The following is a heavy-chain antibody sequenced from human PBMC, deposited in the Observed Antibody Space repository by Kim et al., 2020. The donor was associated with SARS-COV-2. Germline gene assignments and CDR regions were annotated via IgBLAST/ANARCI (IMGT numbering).Heavy chain of an antibody. Sequence: GGSLRLSCAASGFTFSSYGMHWVRQAPGKGLEWVAVISYDGSNKYYADSVKGRFTISRDNSKNTLYLQMNSLRAEDMAVYYCAKDLEGSLDYWGQGTLVTVSS. J-gene: IGHJ4*02. CDR1: GFTFSSYG. V-gene: IGHV3-30*18. CDR2: ISYDGSNK. CDR3: AKDLEGSLDY. D-gene: IGHD1-26*01.